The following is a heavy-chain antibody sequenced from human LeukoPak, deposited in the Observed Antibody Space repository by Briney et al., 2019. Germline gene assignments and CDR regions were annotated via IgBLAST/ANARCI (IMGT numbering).Heavy chain of an antibody. CDR2: ISSSGGST. D-gene: IGHD6-19*01. CDR3: AKDGRYSSGWYGY. Sequence: PGGSLRLSCAASGFTFRSYAKSWVRQAPGKGLEWVSGISSSGGSTYYADSVKGGFTISRDNSKNTLYLQVNSLIGGDTAVYYCAKDGRYSSGWYGYWGQGPLVTVSS. J-gene: IGHJ4*02. V-gene: IGHV3-23*01. CDR1: GFTFRSYA.